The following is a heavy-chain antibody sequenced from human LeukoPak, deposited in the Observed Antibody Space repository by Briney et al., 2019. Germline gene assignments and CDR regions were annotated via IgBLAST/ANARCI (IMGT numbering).Heavy chain of an antibody. CDR3: ARDRSYYDSSGYYTDAFDI. CDR1: GGSISSYY. Sequence: SETLSLTCTVSGGSISSYYWSWIRQPAGKGLEWIGRIYTSGSTNYNPSLKSRVTMSVDTSKNQFSLKLSSVTAADTAVYYCARDRSYYDSSGYYTDAFDIWGQGTMDTVSS. CDR2: IYTSGST. J-gene: IGHJ3*02. V-gene: IGHV4-4*07. D-gene: IGHD3-22*01.